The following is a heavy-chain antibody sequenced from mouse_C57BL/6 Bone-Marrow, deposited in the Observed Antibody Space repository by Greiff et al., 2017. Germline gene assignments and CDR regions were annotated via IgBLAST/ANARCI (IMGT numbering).Heavy chain of an antibody. V-gene: IGHV1-61*01. CDR2: IYPSDSET. Sequence: QVQLQQPGAELVRPGSSVKLSCKASGYTFTSYWMDWVKQRPGQGLEWIGNIYPSDSETHYNQKFKDKATLTVDKSSSTAYMQLSSLTSEDSAVYYCARHDYDGGYFDYWGQGTTLTGSS. CDR3: ARHDYDGGYFDY. J-gene: IGHJ2*01. D-gene: IGHD2-4*01. CDR1: GYTFTSYW.